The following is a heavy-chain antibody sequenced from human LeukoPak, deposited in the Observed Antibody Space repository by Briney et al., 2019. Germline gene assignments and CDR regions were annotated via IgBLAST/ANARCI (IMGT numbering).Heavy chain of an antibody. CDR1: GGSISSSSYY. J-gene: IGHJ4*02. CDR2: IYYSGST. D-gene: IGHD6-13*01. CDR3: ARDSGFFSSLY. Sequence: PSETLSLTCTVSGGSISSSSYYWGWIRQAPGKGLEWIGSIYYSGSTYYNPSLKSRATISIDTSKNQFSLKLNSVTAADTAVYFCARDSGFFSSLYWGQGTLVTVSS. V-gene: IGHV4-39*07.